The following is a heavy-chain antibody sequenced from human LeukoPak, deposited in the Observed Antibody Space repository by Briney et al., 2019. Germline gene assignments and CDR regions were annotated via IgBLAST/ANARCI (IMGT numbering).Heavy chain of an antibody. CDR1: GYSFTSYW. D-gene: IGHD3-22*01. CDR3: AGLSSGYYYDSSGYYYFDY. Sequence: GESLKISCKGSGYSFTSYWIGWVRQMPGKGLEWMGIIYPGDSDTRYSPPFQGQVTISADKSISTAYLQWSSLKASDTAMYYCAGLSSGYYYDSSGYYYFDYWGQGTLVTVSS. CDR2: IYPGDSDT. V-gene: IGHV5-51*01. J-gene: IGHJ4*02.